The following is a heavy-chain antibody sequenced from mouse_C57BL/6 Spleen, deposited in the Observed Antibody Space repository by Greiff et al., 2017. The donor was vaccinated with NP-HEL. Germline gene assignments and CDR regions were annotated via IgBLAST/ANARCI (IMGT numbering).Heavy chain of an antibody. J-gene: IGHJ2*01. CDR2: IDPSDSET. CDR1: GYTFTSYW. V-gene: IGHV1-52*01. D-gene: IGHD1-1*01. Sequence: QVQLQQSGAELVRPGSSVKLSCKASGYTFTSYWMHWVKQRPIQGLEWIGNIDPSDSETHYNQKFKDKATLTVDKSSSTAYMQLSSLTSEDSAVYYCARGSYYYGSSPYYFDYWGQGTTLTVSS. CDR3: ARGSYYYGSSPYYFDY.